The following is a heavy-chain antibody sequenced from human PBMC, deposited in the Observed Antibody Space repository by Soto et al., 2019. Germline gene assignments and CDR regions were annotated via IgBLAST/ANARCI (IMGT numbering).Heavy chain of an antibody. CDR1: GFTVSSNY. CDR2: IYSGGST. CDR3: ARAAAGTDFDY. V-gene: IGHV3-53*01. D-gene: IGHD6-13*01. Sequence: GGSLRLSCAASGFTVSSNYMSWVRQAPGKGLEWVSVIYSGGSTYYADSVKGRFTISRDNSKNTLYLQMNSLRAEDTAVYYCARAAAGTDFDYWGQGTLGTVSS. J-gene: IGHJ4*02.